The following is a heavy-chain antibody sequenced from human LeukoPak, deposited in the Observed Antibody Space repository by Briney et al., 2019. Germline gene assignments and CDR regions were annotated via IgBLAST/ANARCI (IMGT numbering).Heavy chain of an antibody. D-gene: IGHD2/OR15-2a*01. J-gene: IGHJ4*02. V-gene: IGHV3-21*01. CDR2: ISSSSSEI. CDR1: GFTFSSYS. CDR3: ARDRLPSGEYEKTLDY. Sequence: GGSLRLSCAASGFTFSSYSMNWGRQAPGKGLEWVSSISSSSSEIYYAASVKGRFTISRDDAKNSLYLQMNSLRVAAPAVYYCARDRLPSGEYEKTLDYWGQGTLVTASS.